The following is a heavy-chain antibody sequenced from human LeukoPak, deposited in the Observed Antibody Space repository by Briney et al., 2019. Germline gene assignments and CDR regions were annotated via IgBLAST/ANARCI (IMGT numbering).Heavy chain of an antibody. CDR3: ARGGGLDV. D-gene: IGHD3-16*01. CDR2: INHNGNVN. Sequence: GGSLRLSCAASGFTFSSYWKNWARQAPGKGLEWVASINHNGNVNYYVDSVKGRFTVSRDNAKNSLYLQMSNLRAEDTAVYFCARGGGLDVWGQGATVTVSS. CDR1: GFTFSSYW. V-gene: IGHV3-7*03. J-gene: IGHJ6*02.